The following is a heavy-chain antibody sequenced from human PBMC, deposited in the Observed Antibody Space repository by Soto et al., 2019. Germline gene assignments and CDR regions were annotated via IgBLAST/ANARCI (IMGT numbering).Heavy chain of an antibody. CDR2: IWYDGTKK. D-gene: IGHD2-8*01. Sequence: QVQLVESGGGVVQPGRSLRLSCAASGFVFRSYDMHWVRQAPGKGLEWVALIWYDGTKKIYAASVKGRFTLSRDDSENTLFLEMSGLIAADTAVYYCARGIRVSNIHDFDAWGQGTPVTVSS. V-gene: IGHV3-33*08. CDR3: ARGIRVSNIHDFDA. J-gene: IGHJ4*02. CDR1: GFVFRSYD.